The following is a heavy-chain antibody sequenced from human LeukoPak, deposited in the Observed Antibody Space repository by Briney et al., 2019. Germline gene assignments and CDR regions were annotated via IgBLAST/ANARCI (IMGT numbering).Heavy chain of an antibody. CDR2: ITSSSTYT. J-gene: IGHJ6*03. CDR1: GFSFSSYN. V-gene: IGHV3-21*01. D-gene: IGHD1-26*01. Sequence: GGSLRLSCAASGFSFSSYNMNWVRQTPGKGLEWVSSITSSSTYTFYADSVKGRFTISRDNAKNSLYLQMNSLRAEDTAVYYCARDPYSGSYGNYYYYFMDVWGKGTTVTISS. CDR3: ARDPYSGSYGNYYYYFMDV.